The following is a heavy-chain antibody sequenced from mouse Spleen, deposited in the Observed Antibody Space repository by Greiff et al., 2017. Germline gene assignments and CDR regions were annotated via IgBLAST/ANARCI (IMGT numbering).Heavy chain of an antibody. Sequence: VQLQQSGPGLVAPSQSLSITCTISGFSLTSYGVHWVRQPPGKGLEWLVVIWSDGSTTYNSALKSRLSISKDNSKSQVFLKMNSLQTDDTAMYYCARHNWDYYAMDYWGQGTSVTVSS. CDR3: ARHNWDYYAMDY. CDR1: GFSLTSYG. V-gene: IGHV2-6-1*01. J-gene: IGHJ4*01. D-gene: IGHD4-1*01. CDR2: IWSDGST.